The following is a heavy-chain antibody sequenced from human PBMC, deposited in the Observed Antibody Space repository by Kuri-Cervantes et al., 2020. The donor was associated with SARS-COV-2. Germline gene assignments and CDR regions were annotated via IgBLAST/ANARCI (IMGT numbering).Heavy chain of an antibody. J-gene: IGHJ3*02. Sequence: GESLKISCAASGFTFSSYAMSWVRQAPGKGLEWVSAISGSGGSTYYADSVKGRFTISRDNSKNTLYLQMNSLRAEDMAVYYCATKPPGVNDAFDIWGQGTMVTVSS. CDR2: ISGSGGST. V-gene: IGHV3-23*01. CDR1: GFTFSSYA. CDR3: ATKPPGVNDAFDI. D-gene: IGHD1-14*01.